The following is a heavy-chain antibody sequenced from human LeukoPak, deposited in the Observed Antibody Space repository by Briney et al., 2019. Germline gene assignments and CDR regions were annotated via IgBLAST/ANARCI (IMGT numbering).Heavy chain of an antibody. V-gene: IGHV4-30-2*01. CDR3: ARARGKYYFDY. D-gene: IGHD4-23*01. CDR1: GGALSSGGYY. J-gene: IGHJ4*02. CDR2: IYHSGTP. Sequence: SQTLSLTCTVSGGALSSGGYYWTWIRQPPGKGLEWIGNIYHSGTPYYNPSLKSRVTISVDRSKNQFSLKLSSVTAADTAVYYCARARGKYYFDYWGQGTLVTVSS.